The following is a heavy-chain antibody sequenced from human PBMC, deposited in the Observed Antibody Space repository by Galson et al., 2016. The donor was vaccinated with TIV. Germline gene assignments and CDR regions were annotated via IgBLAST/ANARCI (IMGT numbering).Heavy chain of an antibody. J-gene: IGHJ4*02. CDR2: ITRNSDKI. Sequence: SLRLSCAASGFTFDDYAMHWVRQAPGKGLEWVSSITRNSDKIHYADSVKGRFTISRDNAKNSLYLQMNSLRADDTALYYCAKGAGRYSSSWYFDYWGQGTLVTVSS. D-gene: IGHD6-13*01. CDR3: AKGAGRYSSSWYFDY. CDR1: GFTFDDYA. V-gene: IGHV3-9*01.